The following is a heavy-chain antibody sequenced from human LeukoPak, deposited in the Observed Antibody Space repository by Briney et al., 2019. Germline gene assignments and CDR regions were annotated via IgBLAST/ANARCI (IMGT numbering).Heavy chain of an antibody. V-gene: IGHV1-2*02. CDR2: INPNSGGT. CDR3: ARVGGQSYYYGMDV. Sequence: ASVKVSCKASGYTFTGDYMHWVRQAPGQGLEWMGWINPNSGGTNYAQKFQGRVTMTRDTSISTAYMELSRLRSDDTAVYYCARVGGQSYYYGMDVWGQGTTVTVSS. J-gene: IGHJ6*02. CDR1: GYTFTGDY. D-gene: IGHD3-16*01.